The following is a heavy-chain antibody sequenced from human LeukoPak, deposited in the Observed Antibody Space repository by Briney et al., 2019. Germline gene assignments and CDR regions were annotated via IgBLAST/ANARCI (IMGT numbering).Heavy chain of an antibody. CDR3: ARTTAGHNSGYFDY. Sequence: TSETLSLTSTVSGGSISSGAYYWSWIRQYPGKGLDWIGYIYYSGSTYYNPSLKSRVTISVDTSKNRFSLKLSSVTATDTAVYYCARTTAGHNSGYFDYWGQGTLVTVSS. CDR2: IYYSGST. J-gene: IGHJ4*02. V-gene: IGHV4-31*03. CDR1: GGSISSGAYY. D-gene: IGHD5-24*01.